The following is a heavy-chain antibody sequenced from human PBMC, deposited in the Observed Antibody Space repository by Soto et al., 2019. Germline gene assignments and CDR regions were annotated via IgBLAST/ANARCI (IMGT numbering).Heavy chain of an antibody. CDR2: IYYSGST. Sequence: SETLCLTCTVSGGSISSGGYYWSWIRQHPGKGLEWIGYIYYSGSTYYNPSLKSRVTISVDTSKNQFSLKLSSVTAADTAVYYCARGYYGSGSGGMDVWGQGTTVTVSS. D-gene: IGHD3-10*01. J-gene: IGHJ6*02. CDR1: GGSISSGGYY. V-gene: IGHV4-31*03. CDR3: ARGYYGSGSGGMDV.